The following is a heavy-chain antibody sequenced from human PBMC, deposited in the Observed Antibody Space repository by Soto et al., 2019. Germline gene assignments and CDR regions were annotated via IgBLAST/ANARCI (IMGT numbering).Heavy chain of an antibody. V-gene: IGHV1-69*01. CDR3: AAELGFGKLPVV. D-gene: IGHD7-27*01. CDR2: IIPLFGTT. J-gene: IGHJ6*02. Sequence: QVQVVQSGVEVRRPGSPVKVSCKASGDTFKNCVISWVRQAPGQGLEWMGGIIPLFGTTDFAQRFQGRLTITTDESTTTAYMELNRLRSEDTATYYCAAELGFGKLPVVWGQWTTVIVSS. CDR1: GDTFKNCV.